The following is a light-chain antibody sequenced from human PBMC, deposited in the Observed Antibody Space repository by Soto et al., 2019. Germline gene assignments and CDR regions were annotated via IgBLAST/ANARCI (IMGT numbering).Light chain of an antibody. J-gene: IGLJ1*01. CDR2: EVN. V-gene: IGLV2-14*01. CDR3: SSYSISSTI. Sequence: QSALTQPASVSGSPGQSITISCTGTSGDVGGYDYVSWYQLHPGKAPKLMVFEVNNRPSGVSYRFSGSKSGNTASLTISGLQAEDEADYFCSSYSISSTIFGTGTKVTVL. CDR1: SGDVGGYDY.